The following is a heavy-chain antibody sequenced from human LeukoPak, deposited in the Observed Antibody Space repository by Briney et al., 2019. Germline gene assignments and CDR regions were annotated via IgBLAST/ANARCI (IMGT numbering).Heavy chain of an antibody. Sequence: GGSLRLSCAASGFTFSNAWMSWVRQAPGKGLEWVGRIKSKTDGGTTDYAAPVKGRFTISRDDSKNTLYLQMNSLKTEDTAVYYCTTSIPYYYYMDVWGKGTTVTVSS. CDR3: TTSIPYYYYMDV. CDR2: IKSKTDGGTT. J-gene: IGHJ6*03. CDR1: GFTFSNAW. V-gene: IGHV3-15*01.